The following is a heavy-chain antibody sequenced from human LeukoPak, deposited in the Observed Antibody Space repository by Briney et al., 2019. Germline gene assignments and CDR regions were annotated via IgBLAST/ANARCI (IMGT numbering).Heavy chain of an antibody. Sequence: GASVTVSCTASGYTFTSYYMHWVRQAPGQGLEWMGIINPSGGSTSYAQKFQGRVTMTRDTSTSTVYMELSSLRSEDTAVYYCARDRSKTFDYWGQGTLVTVSS. V-gene: IGHV1-46*01. CDR1: GYTFTSYY. CDR3: ARDRSKTFDY. CDR2: INPSGGST. D-gene: IGHD3-10*01. J-gene: IGHJ4*02.